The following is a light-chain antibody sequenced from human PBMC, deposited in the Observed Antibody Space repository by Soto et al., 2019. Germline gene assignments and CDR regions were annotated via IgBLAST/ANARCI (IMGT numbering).Light chain of an antibody. CDR2: KVS. Sequence: DVVMTQSPRSLPVTLGQPASISCRSNQILVHSDGIAYFSWFQQRPGRSPRRLIYKVSNRDSGVPARFSGSGSGTEFTLAISSLQPEDFATYYCQQFNDYPITFGQGTRLEIK. CDR3: QQFNDYPIT. V-gene: IGKV2-30*02. J-gene: IGKJ5*01. CDR1: QILVHSDGIAY.